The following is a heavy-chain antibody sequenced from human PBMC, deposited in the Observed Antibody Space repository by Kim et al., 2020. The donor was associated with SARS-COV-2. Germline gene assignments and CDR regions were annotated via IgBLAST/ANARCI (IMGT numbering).Heavy chain of an antibody. Sequence: GGSLRLSCAASGFTVSSNYMSWVRQAPGKGLEWVSVIYSGGSSYYADSVKGRFTISRHNSKNTLYLQMNSLRAEDTAVYYCARDRYSSRGGPNWYFDLWGRGTLVTVSS. D-gene: IGHD6-13*01. V-gene: IGHV3-53*04. CDR2: IYSGGSS. J-gene: IGHJ2*01. CDR1: GFTVSSNY. CDR3: ARDRYSSRGGPNWYFDL.